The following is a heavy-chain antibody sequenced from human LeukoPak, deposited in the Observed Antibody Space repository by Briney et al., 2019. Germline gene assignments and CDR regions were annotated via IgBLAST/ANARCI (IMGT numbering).Heavy chain of an antibody. CDR1: GYPMNSGYY. J-gene: IGHJ3*02. CDR2: IYHGGRS. CDR3: ARILGYCTSTNCHDAFDI. V-gene: IGHV4-38-2*01. D-gene: IGHD2-2*01. Sequence: SETLSLTCAVSGYPMNSGYYWGWIRQPPGKGLEWIASIYHGGRSYYNPSLKSQVTISVDTSKNQFSLKMSSVIAADTAVYYCARILGYCTSTNCHDAFDIWGQGTMVTVSS.